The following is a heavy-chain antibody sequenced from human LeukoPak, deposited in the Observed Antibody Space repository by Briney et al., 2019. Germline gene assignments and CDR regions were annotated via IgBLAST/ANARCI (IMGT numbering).Heavy chain of an antibody. CDR2: ISGSGNRT. CDR3: ARTRITMIVGLASRFDY. V-gene: IGHV3-23*01. CDR1: GFTFSSYA. J-gene: IGHJ4*02. Sequence: GGSLRLSCAASGFTFSSYAMSWVRQAPGKGLEWVSSISGSGNRTYYADSVKGRFTISRDNAKNSLYLQMNSLRAEDTAVYYCARTRITMIVGLASRFDYWGQGTLVTVSS. D-gene: IGHD3-22*01.